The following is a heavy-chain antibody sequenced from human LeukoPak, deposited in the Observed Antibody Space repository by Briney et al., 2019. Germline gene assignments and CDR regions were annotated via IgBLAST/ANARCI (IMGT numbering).Heavy chain of an antibody. CDR2: LYPSGST. J-gene: IGHJ5*02. D-gene: IGHD2-21*02. CDR3: ARRAGDWAVNWIDP. CDR1: GGSITGTTYY. Sequence: SETLSLTCTVSGGSITGTTYYWAWFRQPPGKGLEWIGSLYPSGSTYYSPSLKSRVSIFLDTSKSQLSLNVRSVTAADTAVYYCARRAGDWAVNWIDPWGQGTLVTVSS. V-gene: IGHV4-39*01.